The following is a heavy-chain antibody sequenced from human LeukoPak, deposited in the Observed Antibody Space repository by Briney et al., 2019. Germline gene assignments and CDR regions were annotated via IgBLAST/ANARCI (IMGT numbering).Heavy chain of an antibody. CDR1: GFTFSSYA. CDR3: AKIPYDSSGYYSFDY. J-gene: IGHJ4*02. CDR2: ISGSGGST. D-gene: IGHD3-22*01. V-gene: IGHV3-23*01. Sequence: GGSLRLSCAASGFTFSSYAMSWVRQAPEKGLEWVSAISGSGGSTYYADSVKGRFTISRDNSKNTLYLQMNSLRAEDTAVYYCAKIPYDSSGYYSFDYWGQGTLVTVSS.